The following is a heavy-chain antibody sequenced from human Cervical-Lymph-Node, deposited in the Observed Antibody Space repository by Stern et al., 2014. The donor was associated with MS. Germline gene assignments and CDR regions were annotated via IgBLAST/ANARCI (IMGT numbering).Heavy chain of an antibody. V-gene: IGHV3-30*18. CDR2: ISYDGNDK. Sequence: QVQLVESGGGVVQPGRSLRLSCAASGFTFRSYGMHWVRQAPGKGLEWVAVISYDGNDKYYADSVKGRFTMSRDNSKNTVYLQMNSLRAEDTAVYYCAKDWSIYDFRSGVDYWGQGTLVTVSS. CDR3: AKDWSIYDFRSGVDY. J-gene: IGHJ4*02. CDR1: GFTFRSYG. D-gene: IGHD3-3*01.